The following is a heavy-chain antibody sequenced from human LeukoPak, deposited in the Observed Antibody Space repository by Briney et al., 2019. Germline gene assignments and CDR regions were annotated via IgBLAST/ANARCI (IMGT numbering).Heavy chain of an antibody. J-gene: IGHJ4*02. CDR1: GASISSYY. V-gene: IGHV4-59*01. CDR2: IYYSGST. D-gene: IGHD3-22*01. CDR3: ARVRGYYDSSGYDY. Sequence: SETLSLTCTVSGASISSYYWSWIRQPPGKGLEWIGYIYYSGSTNYNPALKSRITISEDTSKNQISLKLSSVTAADAAVYYCARVRGYYDSSGYDYWGQGTLVTVSS.